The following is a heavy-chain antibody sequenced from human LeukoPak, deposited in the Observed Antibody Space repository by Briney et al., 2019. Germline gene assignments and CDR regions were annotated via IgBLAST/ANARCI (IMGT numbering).Heavy chain of an antibody. CDR2: ISAYNGHT. D-gene: IGHD2-2*01. V-gene: IGHV1-18*01. CDR1: GYSFTSYG. CDR3: ARDRARSAMAREFQH. Sequence: ASVKVSCKAPGYSFTSYGFSWVRQAPGQGLEWMGWISAYNGHTEYAQKFQGRVTMTTDTSTSTAYMGLRSLRSDDTAVYFCARDRARSAMAREFQHWGQGTQVTVSS. J-gene: IGHJ1*01.